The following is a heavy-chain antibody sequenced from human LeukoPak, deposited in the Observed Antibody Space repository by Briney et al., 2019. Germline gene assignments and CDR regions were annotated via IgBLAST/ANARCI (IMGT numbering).Heavy chain of an antibody. CDR2: IRFDGSNK. CDR1: GFTFSTYG. CDR3: ATLPAWFGELLGWYYMDV. Sequence: PGGSLRLSCAASGFTFSTYGMHWVRQAPGKGLEWVALIRFDGSNKYYADSVKGRFTISRDNSKNTLYLQMNSLRAEDTAVYYCATLPAWFGELLGWYYMDVWGKGTTVTISS. D-gene: IGHD3-10*01. J-gene: IGHJ6*03. V-gene: IGHV3-30*02.